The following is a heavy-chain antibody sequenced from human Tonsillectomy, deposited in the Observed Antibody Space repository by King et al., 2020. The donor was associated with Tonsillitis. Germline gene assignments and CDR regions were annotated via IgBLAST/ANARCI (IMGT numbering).Heavy chain of an antibody. D-gene: IGHD3-10*01. CDR3: ARGRGISPWGGSGSSYFNY. J-gene: IGHJ4*02. CDR1: GGSFSSYY. Sequence: VQLQESGPGLVKPSETLSLTCTVSGGSFSSYYWSWIRQPPGKGLEWIGYIYYSGSTNYNSSLKSRVTISVDTSKNQFSLKLSSVTAADTAVYYCARGRGISPWGGSGSSYFNYWGQGSLVTVSS. V-gene: IGHV4-59*01. CDR2: IYYSGST.